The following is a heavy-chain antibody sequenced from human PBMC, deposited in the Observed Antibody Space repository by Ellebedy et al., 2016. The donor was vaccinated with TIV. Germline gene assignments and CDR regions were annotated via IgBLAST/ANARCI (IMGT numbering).Heavy chain of an antibody. CDR3: ASEMGTPISKYGMDV. CDR1: GFTFSSYG. V-gene: IGHV3-33*01. Sequence: GGSLRLSCAASGFTFSSYGMHWVRQAPGKGLEWVAVIWYDGSNKYYADSVKGRFTISRDNSKNTLYLQMNSLRAEDTAVYYCASEMGTPISKYGMDVWGRGTTVTVSS. J-gene: IGHJ6*02. CDR2: IWYDGSNK. D-gene: IGHD7-27*01.